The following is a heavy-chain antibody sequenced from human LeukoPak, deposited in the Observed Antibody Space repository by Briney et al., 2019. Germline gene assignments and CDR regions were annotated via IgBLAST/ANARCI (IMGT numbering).Heavy chain of an antibody. CDR2: INPSESET. CDR1: GYNFNSYW. V-gene: IGHV5-10-1*01. Sequence: GESLEISCKGSGYNFNSYWISWLRQRPGKGLGWMGRINPSESETNYSPSFQGHVTISADKSISTAYLQWSSLKASDTATYYCARQEVGALAGTGGYFDYWGQGTLVTVSS. D-gene: IGHD6-19*01. CDR3: ARQEVGALAGTGGYFDY. J-gene: IGHJ4*02.